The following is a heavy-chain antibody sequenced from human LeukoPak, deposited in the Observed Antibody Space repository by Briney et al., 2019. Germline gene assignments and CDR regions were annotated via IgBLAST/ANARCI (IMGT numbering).Heavy chain of an antibody. Sequence: PGGSLRLSCAASGFTFSSYEMNWVRQAPGKGLEWVSYISSSGSTIYYADSVKGRFTISRDNAKNSLYLQMNSLRAEDTAVYYCARGNWNKYYFDYWGQGTLVTVSS. CDR2: ISSSGSTI. J-gene: IGHJ4*02. D-gene: IGHD1/OR15-1a*01. V-gene: IGHV3-48*03. CDR1: GFTFSSYE. CDR3: ARGNWNKYYFDY.